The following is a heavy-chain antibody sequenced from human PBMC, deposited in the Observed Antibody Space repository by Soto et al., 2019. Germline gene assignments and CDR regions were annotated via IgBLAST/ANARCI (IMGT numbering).Heavy chain of an antibody. CDR3: AREWGRGYSYGWPMDV. J-gene: IGHJ6*02. CDR2: ISYDGSNK. V-gene: IGHV3-30-3*01. D-gene: IGHD5-18*01. Sequence: GGSLRLSCAASGFTFSSYAMHWVRQAPGKGLEWVAVISYDGSNKYYADSVKGRFTISRDNSKNTLYLQMNSLRAEDTAVYYCAREWGRGYSYGWPMDVWGQGTTVTVSS. CDR1: GFTFSSYA.